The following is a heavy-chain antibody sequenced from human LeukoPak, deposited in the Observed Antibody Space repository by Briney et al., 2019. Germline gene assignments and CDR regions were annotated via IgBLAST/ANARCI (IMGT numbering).Heavy chain of an antibody. V-gene: IGHV3-23*01. CDR2: ISGSGGST. CDR3: AKDYASDMATAPFDY. CDR1: GFTFSNYA. D-gene: IGHD5-24*01. Sequence: PGGSLRLSCAASGFTFSNYAVSWVRQAPGKGLEWVSVISGSGGSTYYADSVKGRFTISRDNSKNTLYLQMNSLRAEDTAVYYCAKDYASDMATAPFDYWGQGTLVTVSS. J-gene: IGHJ4*02.